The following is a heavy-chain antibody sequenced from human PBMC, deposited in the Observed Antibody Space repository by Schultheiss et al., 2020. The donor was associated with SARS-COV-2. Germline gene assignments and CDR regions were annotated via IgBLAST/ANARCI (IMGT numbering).Heavy chain of an antibody. CDR3: ARDGGVVPGAISWADD. J-gene: IGHJ4*02. Sequence: GGSLRLSCAASGFIFSRYAMTWVRQAPGKGLEWVAVISSDGNKKYFADSVKGRITISRDNFKNTVHLQMNSLRGDDTAVYFCARDGGVVPGAISWADDWGQGTLVTVSS. CDR2: ISSDGNKK. V-gene: IGHV3-30*04. CDR1: GFIFSRYA. D-gene: IGHD2-2*02.